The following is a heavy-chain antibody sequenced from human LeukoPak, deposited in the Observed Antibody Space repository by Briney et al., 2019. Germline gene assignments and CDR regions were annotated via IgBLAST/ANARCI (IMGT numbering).Heavy chain of an antibody. J-gene: IGHJ4*02. CDR1: GFTFSSSG. D-gene: IGHD6-13*01. CDR2: IRYDGSNK. CDR3: AKGPSSSWGLYYFDY. V-gene: IGHV3-30*02. Sequence: GGPLRLSCAASGFTFSSSGMHWVRQAPGKGLEWVAFIRYDGSNKYSADSVQGRFTISRDNPKNTLYLQLDSLRAEDTAVYYCAKGPSSSWGLYYFDYWGQGTLVTVSS.